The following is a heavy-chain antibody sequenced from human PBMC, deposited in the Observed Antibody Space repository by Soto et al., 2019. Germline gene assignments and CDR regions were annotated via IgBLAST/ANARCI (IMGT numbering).Heavy chain of an antibody. CDR3: AHKLPITTSAFDV. CDR2: IYWTGDK. V-gene: IGHV2-5*01. D-gene: IGHD4-4*01. J-gene: IGHJ3*01. CDR1: GFSLNTSGVG. Sequence: QITLKESGPTLVKPTQPLTLTCTFSGFSLNTSGVGVGWVRQPPGKALEWLAVIYWTGDKRYSPSLKSRLSITKDTSKDQVVLTMTNMDPVDTAIFFCAHKLPITTSAFDVWGQGTMVTVSS.